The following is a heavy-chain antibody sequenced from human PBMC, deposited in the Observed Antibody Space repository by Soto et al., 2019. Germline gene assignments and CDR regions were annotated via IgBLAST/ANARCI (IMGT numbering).Heavy chain of an antibody. J-gene: IGHJ4*02. CDR3: ARPNYYGSGSYSDFEY. Sequence: QVQLVQSGAEVKKPGLSVKVSCKAPGGTFSSYAISWVRQAAGQGLEWVGGIIPNFETTNYAQKFQGRVTSTADGSPSTAYMQLSSLRSEDTAVYYCARPNYYGSGSYSDFEYWGQGTLVTVAS. CDR1: GGTFSSYA. V-gene: IGHV1-69*01. CDR2: IIPNFETT. D-gene: IGHD3-10*01.